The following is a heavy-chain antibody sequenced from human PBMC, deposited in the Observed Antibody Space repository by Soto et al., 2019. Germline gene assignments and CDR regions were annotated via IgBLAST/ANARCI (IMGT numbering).Heavy chain of an antibody. Sequence: PSETLSLTCTVSGGSISNYCWSWIRQPPGKGLEWIGYIYDSGSTNYNPSLKSRVTISLDTSKSQFSLNLSSVTAADTAVYYCARHFTTSKPRYFDHWGQGTLVTVSS. J-gene: IGHJ4*02. CDR2: IYDSGST. V-gene: IGHV4-59*08. D-gene: IGHD2-2*01. CDR3: ARHFTTSKPRYFDH. CDR1: GGSISNYC.